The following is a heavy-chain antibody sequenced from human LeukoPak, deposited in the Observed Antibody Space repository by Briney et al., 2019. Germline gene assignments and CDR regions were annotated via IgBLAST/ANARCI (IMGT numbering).Heavy chain of an antibody. CDR1: GFTFSSYA. D-gene: IGHD1-26*01. Sequence: PGGSLRLSCAASGFTFSSYAMSWVRQAPGKGLEWVSSISSSSSYIYYADSVKGRFTISRDDAKKTLYLQMNSLRAEDTAVYYCLTIIETTIDAFDIWGQGAMVTVSS. CDR2: ISSSSSYI. J-gene: IGHJ3*02. V-gene: IGHV3-21*01. CDR3: LTIIETTIDAFDI.